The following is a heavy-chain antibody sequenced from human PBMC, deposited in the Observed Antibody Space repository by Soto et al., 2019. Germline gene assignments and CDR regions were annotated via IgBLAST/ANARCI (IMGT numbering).Heavy chain of an antibody. CDR1: GYTFTSYA. CDR2: INAGNGNT. CDR3: ARGFSWFGELIASDY. V-gene: IGHV1-3*01. Sequence: GSVKVSCKASGYTFTSYAMHWVRQAPGQRLEWMGWINAGNGNTKYSQKFQGRVTITRDTSASTAYMELSSLRSEDTAVYYCARGFSWFGELIASDYWGQGTLVTVSS. J-gene: IGHJ4*02. D-gene: IGHD3-10*01.